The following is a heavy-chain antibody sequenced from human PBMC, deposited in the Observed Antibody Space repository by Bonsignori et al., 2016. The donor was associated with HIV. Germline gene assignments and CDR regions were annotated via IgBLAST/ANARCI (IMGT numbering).Heavy chain of an antibody. D-gene: IGHD6-13*01. V-gene: IGHV3-48*02. CDR2: IGRRSDTT. J-gene: IGHJ4*02. Sequence: WIRQPPGKGLEWISYIGRRSDTTYYADSVKGRFTISRDNVKNSLYLRMDRLRDEDTALYYCATAESDSASWWFDYWGRGTLVTVSS. CDR3: ATAESDSASWWFDY.